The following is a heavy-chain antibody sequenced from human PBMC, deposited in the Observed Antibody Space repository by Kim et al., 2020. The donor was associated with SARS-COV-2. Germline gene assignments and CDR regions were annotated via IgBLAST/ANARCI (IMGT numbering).Heavy chain of an antibody. J-gene: IGHJ5*02. V-gene: IGHV4-61*01. CDR2: VYYSGRT. CDR1: GASVSSGSYY. Sequence: SETLSLTCRVSGASVSSGSYYWTWIRQPPGKGLEWIGYVYYSGRTNYNPSLKSRVTMSVDPSKNQFSLKLNSMTPADTAVYYCARDALNQHDFWIGYLDPWGQGILVTVSS. D-gene: IGHD3-3*01. CDR3: ARDALNQHDFWIGYLDP.